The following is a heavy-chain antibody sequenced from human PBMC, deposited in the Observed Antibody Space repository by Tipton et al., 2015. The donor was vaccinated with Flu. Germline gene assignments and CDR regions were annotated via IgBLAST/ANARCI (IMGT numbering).Heavy chain of an antibody. CDR1: GYTFTSYG. Sequence: QVQLVQSGAEVKKPGASVKVSCKASGYTFTSYGISWVRQAPGQGLEWMGIINPSGGSTSYAQKLQGRVTMTRDTSTSTVYMELSSLRSEDTAVYYCARTTYYDFWSGYYEAPSGFDYWGQGTLVTVSS. CDR2: INPSGGST. J-gene: IGHJ4*02. CDR3: ARTTYYDFWSGYYEAPSGFDY. V-gene: IGHV1-46*04. D-gene: IGHD3-3*01.